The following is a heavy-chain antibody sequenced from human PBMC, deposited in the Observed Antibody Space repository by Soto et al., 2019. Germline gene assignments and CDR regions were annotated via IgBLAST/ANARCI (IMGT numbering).Heavy chain of an antibody. V-gene: IGHV3-23*01. Sequence: GGSPRLSCAASGFTFSTYAMSWVRQAPGKGLERVSGFSGSGDTTYYADSVKGRFTISRDNSKNTLYLQMNSLRAEDTAVYYCAKDITYGEYYFDYWGQGTLVTVSS. D-gene: IGHD4-17*01. CDR2: FSGSGDTT. CDR1: GFTFSTYA. CDR3: AKDITYGEYYFDY. J-gene: IGHJ4*02.